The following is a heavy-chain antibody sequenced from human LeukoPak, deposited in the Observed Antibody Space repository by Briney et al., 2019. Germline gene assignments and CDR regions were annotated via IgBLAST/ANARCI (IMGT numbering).Heavy chain of an antibody. CDR3: ARELEASGFDP. CDR2: ISSSGSTI. J-gene: IGHJ5*02. Sequence: GGSLRLSCAASGFTFSSYEMNWVRQAPGKGLEWVSYISSSGSTIYYADSVKGRFTISRDNARNSLYLQMDSLRAEDTGVYYCARELEASGFDPWGQGTLVTVSS. D-gene: IGHD6-19*01. CDR1: GFTFSSYE. V-gene: IGHV3-48*03.